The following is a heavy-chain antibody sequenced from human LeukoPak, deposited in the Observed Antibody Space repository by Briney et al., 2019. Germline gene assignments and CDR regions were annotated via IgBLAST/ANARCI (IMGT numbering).Heavy chain of an antibody. Sequence: PGGSLRLSCAASGFTFSNYAMSWVRQAPGKGLDWVSAISGSGGGTYYAGSVKGRFTISRDNSKNTLYLQMNSLRAEDTAVYYCAKRDGSSVWCHFDYWGQGTLVTVSS. CDR1: GFTFSNYA. J-gene: IGHJ4*02. CDR2: ISGSGGGT. D-gene: IGHD6-19*01. V-gene: IGHV3-23*01. CDR3: AKRDGSSVWCHFDY.